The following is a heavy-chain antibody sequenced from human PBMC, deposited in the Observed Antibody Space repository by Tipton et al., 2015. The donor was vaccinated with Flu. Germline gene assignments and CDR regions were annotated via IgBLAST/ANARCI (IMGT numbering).Heavy chain of an antibody. CDR1: GFTFSSYA. Sequence: GSLRLSCAASGFTFSSYAMHWVRQAPGKGLEYVSAISSNGGSTYYANSVKGGFTISRDNSKNTLYLQMGSLRAEDMAVYYCASSPPYGPGAFDIWGQGTMVTVSS. V-gene: IGHV3-64*01. CDR2: ISSNGGST. J-gene: IGHJ3*02. D-gene: IGHD3-10*01. CDR3: ASSPPYGPGAFDI.